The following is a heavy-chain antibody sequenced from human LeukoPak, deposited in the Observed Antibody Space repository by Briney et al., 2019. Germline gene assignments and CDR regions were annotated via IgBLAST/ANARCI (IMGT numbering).Heavy chain of an antibody. CDR1: GFTVSSNY. D-gene: IGHD1-26*01. V-gene: IGHV3-53*01. J-gene: IGHJ4*02. CDR2: IYSGGST. Sequence: GGSLRLSCAASGFTVSSNYMSWVRQAPGKGLEWVSVIYSGGSTYYADSVKSRFTISRDNSKNTLYLQMNSLRAEDTAVYYCARTASRVGAVGYWGQGTLVTVSS. CDR3: ARTASRVGAVGY.